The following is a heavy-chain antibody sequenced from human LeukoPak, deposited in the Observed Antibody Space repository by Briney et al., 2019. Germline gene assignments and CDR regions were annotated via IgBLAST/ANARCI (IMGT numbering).Heavy chain of an antibody. CDR1: GLNFDDSA. CDR3: AKESGKFDY. J-gene: IGHJ4*02. CDR2: ISADGGST. Sequence: GGSLRLSCVASGLNFDDSAMHWVRQAPGKGLEWVSLISADGGSTFSADSVQGRFSISRDNSKNSLYLQMNSLRSEDTAMYYCAKESGKFDYWGQGTLVAVSS. V-gene: IGHV3-43*02.